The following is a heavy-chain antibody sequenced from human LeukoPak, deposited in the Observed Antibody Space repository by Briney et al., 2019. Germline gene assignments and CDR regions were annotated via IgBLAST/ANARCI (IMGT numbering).Heavy chain of an antibody. J-gene: IGHJ5*02. V-gene: IGHV4-4*02. CDR1: GGSISSSNW. D-gene: IGHD6-13*01. CDR3: ARFGTGYSSSWYKAGDWFDP. CDR2: IYHSGST. Sequence: SETLSLTCAVSGGSISSSNWWSWVRQPPGKGLEWIGEIYHSGSTNYNPSLKSRVTISVDKSKNQFSLKLSSVTAADTAVYYCARFGTGYSSSWYKAGDWFDPWGQGTLVTVSS.